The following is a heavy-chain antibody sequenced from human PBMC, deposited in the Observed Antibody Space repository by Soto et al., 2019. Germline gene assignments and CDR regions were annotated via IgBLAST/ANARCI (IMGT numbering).Heavy chain of an antibody. CDR2: ISSSGSSI. D-gene: IGHD3-22*01. CDR1: GFTFSDYY. V-gene: IGHV3-11*01. J-gene: IGHJ6*02. Sequence: QVQLVESGGGLVKPGGSLRLSCAASGFTFSDYYMSWIRQAPGKGLELVSYISSSGSSIYYADSVKGRFTISRDNAKNSLYLQMNSLRAEDTAVYYCARAERFTMIVVSGMDVWGQGTTVTVSS. CDR3: ARAERFTMIVVSGMDV.